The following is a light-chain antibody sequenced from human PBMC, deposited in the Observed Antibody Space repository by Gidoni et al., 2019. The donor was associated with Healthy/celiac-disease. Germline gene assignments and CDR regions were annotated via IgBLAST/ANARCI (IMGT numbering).Light chain of an antibody. Sequence: IVLTQTPGSLSLSPGDRATLPCRARQSVSSSYLAWYQQKPGQAPRLLIYGASSRATGIPDRFSGSGSGTDFTLTISRLEPEDFAVYYCQQYGSSPQTFGQGTKVDIK. V-gene: IGKV3-20*01. J-gene: IGKJ1*01. CDR2: GAS. CDR3: QQYGSSPQT. CDR1: QSVSSSY.